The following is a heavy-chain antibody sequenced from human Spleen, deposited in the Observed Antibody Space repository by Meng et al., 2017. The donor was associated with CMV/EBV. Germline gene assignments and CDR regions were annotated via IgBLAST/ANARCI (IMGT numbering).Heavy chain of an antibody. D-gene: IGHD6-13*01. V-gene: IGHV6-1*01. CDR2: TYYRSKWYN. CDR1: GDSVSHNDAA. Sequence: SGDSVSHNDAACNWIRQSPSRGLEWLGRTYYRSKWYNDYAVSVKSRITINPDTSKNQFSLQLNSVTPEDTAVYYCARGPATAVWFDPRGQGTLVTVSS. J-gene: IGHJ5*02. CDR3: ARGPATAVWFDP.